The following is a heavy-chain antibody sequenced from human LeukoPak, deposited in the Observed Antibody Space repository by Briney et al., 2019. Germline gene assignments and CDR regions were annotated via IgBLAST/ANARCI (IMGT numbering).Heavy chain of an antibody. D-gene: IGHD1-14*01. CDR2: IRYDGSKE. J-gene: IGHJ4*02. Sequence: PGGSLRLSCAASGFTFSSYGMHGVRQAPGKGLEWVAFIRYDGSKEYYADSVKGRFTISRDNSKNTLYLQMNSLKTEDTAVYYCAKDSRYYYVDYWGQGTLVTVSS. CDR3: AKDSRYYYVDY. CDR1: GFTFSSYG. V-gene: IGHV3-30*02.